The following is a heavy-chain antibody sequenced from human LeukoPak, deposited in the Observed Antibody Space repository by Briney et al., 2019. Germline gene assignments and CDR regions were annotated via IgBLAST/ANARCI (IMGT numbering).Heavy chain of an antibody. CDR3: ARDCSSTCCPFDY. CDR1: GVTLSSYA. V-gene: IGHV1-69*04. Sequence: SVKVSCKAYGVTLSSYAISWVRQAPGQGLKWKGRIIPIFGIANYAQKFQGRVKITADKSTSTAYMELSSLRSEDTAVYYCARDCSSTCCPFDYWGQGTLVTVSS. CDR2: IIPIFGIA. D-gene: IGHD2-2*01. J-gene: IGHJ4*02.